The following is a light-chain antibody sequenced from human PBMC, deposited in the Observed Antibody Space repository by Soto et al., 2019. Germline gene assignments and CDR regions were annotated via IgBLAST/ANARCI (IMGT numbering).Light chain of an antibody. J-gene: IGKJ5*01. Sequence: DIQMTQSPSTLSASVGDRVTITCRASQSISSWLAWYQQKPWKAPKLLIYDASSLESGVPSRFSGSGSGTEFTLTISILQPDDFATYYCQQYNSYSPSFGQGTRLEIK. CDR1: QSISSW. CDR2: DAS. CDR3: QQYNSYSPS. V-gene: IGKV1-5*01.